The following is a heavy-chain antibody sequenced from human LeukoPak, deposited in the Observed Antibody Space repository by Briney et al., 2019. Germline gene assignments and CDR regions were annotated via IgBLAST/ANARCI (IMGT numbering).Heavy chain of an antibody. CDR2: ISGSGGST. Sequence: GGSLRLSCAASGFTFSSYAMRWVRQAPGKGLEWVSAISGSGGSTYYADSVKGRFTISRDNSKNTLYLQMNSLRAEDTAVYYCAKEPLLRYFDWLPTFFDYWGQGTLVTVSS. CDR1: GFTFSSYA. D-gene: IGHD3-9*01. CDR3: AKEPLLRYFDWLPTFFDY. J-gene: IGHJ4*02. V-gene: IGHV3-23*01.